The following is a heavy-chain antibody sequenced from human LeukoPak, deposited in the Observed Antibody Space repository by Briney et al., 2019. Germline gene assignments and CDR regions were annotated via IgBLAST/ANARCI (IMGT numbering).Heavy chain of an antibody. V-gene: IGHV3-30*18. J-gene: IGHJ6*02. D-gene: IGHD3-22*01. CDR2: ISYDGSNK. CDR3: AKDVYDSSGYYFYYYYGMDV. CDR1: GFTFRSYG. Sequence: GGSLRLSCAASGFTFRSYGMHWVRQAPGKGLEWVAVISYDGSNKYYADSVKGRFTISRDNSKNTLYLQMNSLRAEDTAVYYCAKDVYDSSGYYFYYYYGMDVWGQGTTVTVSS.